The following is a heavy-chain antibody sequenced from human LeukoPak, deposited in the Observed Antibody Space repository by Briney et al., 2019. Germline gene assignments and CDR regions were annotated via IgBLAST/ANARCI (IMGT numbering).Heavy chain of an antibody. CDR3: ARDLRVFYDSSSYGMDV. CDR2: ISSSSSYI. Sequence: GGSMRLSCAASGFTFSSYSMNWVRQAPGKGLEWVSSISSSSSYIYYADSVKGRFTISRDNAKNSLYLQMNSLRAEDTAVYYCARDLRVFYDSSSYGMDVWGQGTTVTVSS. CDR1: GFTFSSYS. D-gene: IGHD3-22*01. V-gene: IGHV3-21*01. J-gene: IGHJ6*02.